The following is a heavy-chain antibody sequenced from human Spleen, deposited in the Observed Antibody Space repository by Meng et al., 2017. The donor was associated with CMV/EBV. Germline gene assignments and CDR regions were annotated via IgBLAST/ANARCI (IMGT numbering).Heavy chain of an antibody. D-gene: IGHD3-3*01. CDR3: ARGGRIFGVVIDQNNWFDP. J-gene: IGHJ5*02. CDR2: INHSGST. V-gene: IGHV4-34*01. Sequence: SFSGYDWSWFRQPPGKGLEWIGEINHSGSTNYNPSLKSRVTISVDTSKNQFSLKLSSVTAADTAVYYCARGGRIFGVVIDQNNWFDPWGQGTLVTVSS. CDR1: SFSGYD.